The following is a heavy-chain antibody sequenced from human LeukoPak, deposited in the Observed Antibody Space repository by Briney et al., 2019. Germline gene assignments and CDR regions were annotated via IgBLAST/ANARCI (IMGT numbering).Heavy chain of an antibody. CDR3: ARDPLSLVVVPAAVSEY. CDR2: ISAYNGKT. Sequence: ASVKVSCKTVGYTFNSYGISWVRQAPGQGLEWMGWISAYNGKTEFAQKFQGRITLTTDTATSTAHMELKSLRSDDTAFYYCARDPLSLVVVPAAVSEYWGQGTLVSVSS. CDR1: GYTFNSYG. J-gene: IGHJ4*02. D-gene: IGHD2-2*01. V-gene: IGHV1-18*01.